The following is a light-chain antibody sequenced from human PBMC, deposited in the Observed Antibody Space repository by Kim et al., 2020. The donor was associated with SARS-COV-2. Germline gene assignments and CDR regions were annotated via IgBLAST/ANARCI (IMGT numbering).Light chain of an antibody. CDR3: MKGTHWPFT. J-gene: IGKJ3*01. CDR1: QSFLYGGGTTD. CDR2: KVS. Sequence: PASIACRSSQSFLYGGGTTDLNWFLQRPGQFPRRLIYKVSKRYSGVPDRFSGSGSGTDFTLQTSRVEAEDVGVYYCMKGTHWPFTFGPGTKVDIK. V-gene: IGKV2-30*01.